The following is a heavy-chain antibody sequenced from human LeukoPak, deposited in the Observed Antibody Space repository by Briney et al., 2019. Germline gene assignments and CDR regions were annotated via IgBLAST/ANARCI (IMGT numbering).Heavy chain of an antibody. D-gene: IGHD6-6*01. V-gene: IGHV1-2*02. CDR1: GYTFTGYY. CDR3: AKDHYSSSSGPFDY. CDR2: MNPNSGGT. Sequence: ASVKVSCKASGYTFTGYYMHWVRQAPGQGLEWMGWMNPNSGGTNYAQKFQGRVTMTRDTSISTAYMELSSLRSDDTAVYYCAKDHYSSSSGPFDYWGQGTLVTVSS. J-gene: IGHJ4*02.